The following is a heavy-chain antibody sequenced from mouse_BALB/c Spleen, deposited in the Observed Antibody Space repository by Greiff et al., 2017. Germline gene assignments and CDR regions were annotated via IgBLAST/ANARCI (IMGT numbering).Heavy chain of an antibody. Sequence: EVKVVESGGGLVKPGGSLKLSCAASGFTFSDYYMYWVRQTPEKRLEWVATISDGGSYTYYPDSVKGRFTISRDNAKNNLYLQMSSLKSEDTAMYYCARGVQDYAMDYWGQGTSVTVSS. CDR3: ARGVQDYAMDY. V-gene: IGHV5-4*02. J-gene: IGHJ4*01. CDR1: GFTFSDYY. CDR2: ISDGGSYT.